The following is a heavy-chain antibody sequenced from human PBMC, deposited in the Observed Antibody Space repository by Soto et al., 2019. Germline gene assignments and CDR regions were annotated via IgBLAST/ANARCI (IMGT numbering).Heavy chain of an antibody. D-gene: IGHD4-17*01. Sequence: WASVKVSCKTSGFTFNNYGFHWVRQAPGQGLEWVGWISAYNGKTRHAQKFQGRVAMTTDTSTSTAYMELRSLRSDDTAVFYCARRFGDPSSASGFDYWGQGTLVTVSS. CDR1: GFTFNNYG. V-gene: IGHV1-18*01. CDR3: ARRFGDPSSASGFDY. CDR2: ISAYNGKT. J-gene: IGHJ4*02.